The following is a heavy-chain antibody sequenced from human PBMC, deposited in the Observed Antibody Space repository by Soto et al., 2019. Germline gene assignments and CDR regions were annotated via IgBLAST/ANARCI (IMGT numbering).Heavy chain of an antibody. V-gene: IGHV3-23*01. D-gene: IGHD6-13*01. J-gene: IGHJ4*02. CDR3: AIIIAAGGTDY. CDR1: EFTFSSYD. Sequence: XGSLILSCSASEFTFSSYDMSWVRRPPGRGLEWVSTVTGSGGSTYYTDSVKGRFTISRDNSKNTLYLQINTLRAEDTAVYYSAIIIAAGGTDYWGQGTVVTVSS. CDR2: VTGSGGST.